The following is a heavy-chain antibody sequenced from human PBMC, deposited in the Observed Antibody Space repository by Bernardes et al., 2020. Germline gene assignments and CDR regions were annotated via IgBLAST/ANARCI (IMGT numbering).Heavy chain of an antibody. J-gene: IGHJ5*02. D-gene: IGHD3-16*01. Sequence: TLSLTCTVSGGFISTGDYYWSWIRQPPGKGPEWIGYIYHTGTTYYNPSLRSRVDISVDTSKNQFYLNLRSLTAADTAVYYCARDQYGGYNWFDPWGQGILVTVSS. CDR2: IYHTGTT. CDR1: GGFISTGDYY. V-gene: IGHV4-30-4*01. CDR3: ARDQYGGYNWFDP.